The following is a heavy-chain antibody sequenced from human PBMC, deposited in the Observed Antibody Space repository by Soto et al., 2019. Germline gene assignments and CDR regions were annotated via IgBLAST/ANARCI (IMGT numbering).Heavy chain of an antibody. CDR1: GDSISSNSAA. V-gene: IGHV6-1*01. CDR3: ARDKRVGALVDY. CDR2: TYYRSSWFC. D-gene: IGHD3-16*01. J-gene: IGHJ4*02. Sequence: SQTLSLTCAISGDSISSNSAAWNWIRQSPSRGLEWLGRTYYRSSWFCDYAVSLKSRITINADASKNQFSLQLNSVTPDDTAMYYCARDKRVGALVDYWGPGTLVTVSS.